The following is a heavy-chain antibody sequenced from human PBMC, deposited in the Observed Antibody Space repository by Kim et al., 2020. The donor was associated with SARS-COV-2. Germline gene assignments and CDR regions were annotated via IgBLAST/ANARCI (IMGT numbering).Heavy chain of an antibody. CDR1: GFTFSSYW. CDR2: ISGDVSGT. J-gene: IGHJ4*02. V-gene: IGHV3-74*01. CDR3: ARAFSSSWRPPGY. Sequence: GGSLRLSCAASGFTFSSYWMHWVRQAPGKGLVWVSRISGDVSGTNYADSVKGRFTISRDNAKNMLYLQMNSLRDDDTAVYYCARAFSSSWRPPGYWGQGTLVTVSS. D-gene: IGHD6-13*01.